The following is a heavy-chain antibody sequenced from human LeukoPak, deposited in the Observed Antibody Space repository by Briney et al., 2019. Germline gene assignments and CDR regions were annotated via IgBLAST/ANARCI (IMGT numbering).Heavy chain of an antibody. V-gene: IGHV4-59*08. CDR1: GGSISSYY. J-gene: IGHJ6*02. CDR2: IYYSGST. Sequence: SETLSLTCTVSGGSISSYYWSWIRQPPGKGLEWIGYIYYSGSTNYNPSLKSRVTISVDTSKSQFSLKLNSVTAADTAVYYCARLSPQYYYYNGMDVWGQGTTVTVSS. D-gene: IGHD4-4*01. CDR3: ARLSPQYYYYNGMDV.